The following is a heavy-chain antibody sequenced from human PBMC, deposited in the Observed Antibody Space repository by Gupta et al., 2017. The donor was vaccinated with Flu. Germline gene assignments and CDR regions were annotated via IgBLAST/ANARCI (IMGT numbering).Heavy chain of an antibody. D-gene: IGHD3-22*01. V-gene: IGHV3-30-3*01. CDR2: ISYDGSNK. CDR1: GFTFRSYA. J-gene: IGHJ4*02. Sequence: QVQLVESGGVVVQPGRSLRLSCAASGFTFRSYAMHWVRQAPGKGLEWVAVISYDGSNKYYADSVKGRFTISRDNSKNTLYLQMNSLRAEDTAVYYCALTYYYDSSGPGSFDYWGQGTLVTVSS. CDR3: ALTYYYDSSGPGSFDY.